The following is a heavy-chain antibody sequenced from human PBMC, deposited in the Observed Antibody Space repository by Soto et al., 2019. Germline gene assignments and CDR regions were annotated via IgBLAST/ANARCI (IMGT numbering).Heavy chain of an antibody. CDR1: GFTFSSYG. V-gene: IGHV3-30*18. D-gene: IGHD4-4*01. CDR3: AKDHSNYIDY. CDR2: ISYDGSNK. Sequence: QVQLVESGGGVVQPGRSLRLSCAASGFTFSSYGMHWVRQAPGKGLEWVAVISYDGSNKHYADSVKGRFTISRDNSKNTLYLQMNSLRAEDTAVYYCAKDHSNYIDYWGQGTLVTVSS. J-gene: IGHJ4*02.